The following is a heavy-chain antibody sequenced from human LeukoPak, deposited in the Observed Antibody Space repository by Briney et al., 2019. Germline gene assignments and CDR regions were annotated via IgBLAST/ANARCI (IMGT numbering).Heavy chain of an antibody. CDR2: ISGDGGST. Sequence: GGSLRLSCAASGFTFDDYAMHWVRQAPGKGLEWVSLISGDGGSTYYGDSVKGRFTISRDNSKNSLYLQMNSLGTEDTASYYCAKDSSGYYYVFQHWGQGTLVTVSS. CDR3: AKDSSGYYYVFQH. D-gene: IGHD3-22*01. J-gene: IGHJ1*01. CDR1: GFTFDDYA. V-gene: IGHV3-43*02.